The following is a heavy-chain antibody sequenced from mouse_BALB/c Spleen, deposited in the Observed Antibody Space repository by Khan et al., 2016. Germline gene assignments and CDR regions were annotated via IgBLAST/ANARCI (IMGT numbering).Heavy chain of an antibody. CDR2: IWAGGST. CDR3: AREDQDYGAEFSS. D-gene: IGHD2-4*01. J-gene: IGHJ3*01. Sequence: VQLQESGPGLVAPSQSLSITCTVSGFSLTNSGVHWVRQTPGKGLDWLGAIWAGGSTDYNSALMYRLTITKDTVQNQVCLKMNRLESDDTAMYYCAREDQDYGAEFSSWVQGTLVTVAA. CDR1: GFSLTNSG. V-gene: IGHV2-9*02.